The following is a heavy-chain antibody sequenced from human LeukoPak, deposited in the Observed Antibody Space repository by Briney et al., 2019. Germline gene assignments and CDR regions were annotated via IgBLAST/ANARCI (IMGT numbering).Heavy chain of an antibody. D-gene: IGHD5-24*01. J-gene: IGHJ4*02. Sequence: QPGRSLRLSCAASGFTFSSYGMHWVRQAPGKGLEWVSFIYSGGSTYYADSVKGRFTISRDNSKNTLYLQMISLRAEDTAVYYCARGGDGYNYYFDYWGQGTLVSVSS. CDR3: ARGGDGYNYYFDY. CDR1: GFTFSSYG. V-gene: IGHV3-66*01. CDR2: IYSGGST.